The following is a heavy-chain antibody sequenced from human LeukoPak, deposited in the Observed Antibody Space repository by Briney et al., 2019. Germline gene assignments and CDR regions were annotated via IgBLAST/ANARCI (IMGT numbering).Heavy chain of an antibody. J-gene: IGHJ3*02. CDR1: GFTFSSYA. V-gene: IGHV3-23*01. CDR2: ISGSGGST. Sequence: GGSLRLSCAASGFTFSSYAMSWVRQAPGKGLEWVSAISGSGGSTYYADSVKGRFTISRDNSKNTLYLQMDSLRAEDTAVYYCAKDPLYYYDSSGYDAFDIWGQGTMVTVSS. CDR3: AKDPLYYYDSSGYDAFDI. D-gene: IGHD3-22*01.